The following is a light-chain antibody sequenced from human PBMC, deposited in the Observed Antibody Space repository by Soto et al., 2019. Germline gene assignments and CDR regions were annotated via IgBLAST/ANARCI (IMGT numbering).Light chain of an antibody. CDR2: SNN. Sequence: QSVLTQPPSASGTPGQRVTISCSGSSSNIGSNTVNWYQQLPGTAPKLLIYSNNQRPSGVPDRFSGSKSCTSASLAISGLQSEDVADYYCAAWDDSLNGVVFGGGTKLTVL. V-gene: IGLV1-44*01. CDR3: AAWDDSLNGVV. J-gene: IGLJ2*01. CDR1: SSNIGSNT.